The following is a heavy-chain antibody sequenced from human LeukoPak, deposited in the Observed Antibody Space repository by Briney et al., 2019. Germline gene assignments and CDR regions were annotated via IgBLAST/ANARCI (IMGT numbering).Heavy chain of an antibody. Sequence: GGSLRLSCTASGFTFSSYAMSWVRQAPGVGLEWVSAISGGGGSTWYADSVKGRFTISRDNSKNTLYMQMNSLRAEDTAVYYCTKDSYDSSGSRYDYWGQGTLVTVSS. V-gene: IGHV3-23*01. CDR3: TKDSYDSSGSRYDY. D-gene: IGHD3-22*01. CDR1: GFTFSSYA. CDR2: ISGGGGST. J-gene: IGHJ4*02.